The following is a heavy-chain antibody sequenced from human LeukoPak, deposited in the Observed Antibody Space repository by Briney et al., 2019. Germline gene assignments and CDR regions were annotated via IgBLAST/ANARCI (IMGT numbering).Heavy chain of an antibody. Sequence: SETLSLTCTVSGGSLSSYYWTWIRQPPGKGLEWIGYIYFTGSTNYNPSLKGRVTMSVDTSNNQFSLRLTSVTAADTAVYYCAGADCSTTSCPMDVWGQGATVTVSS. CDR1: GGSLSSYY. J-gene: IGHJ6*02. CDR2: IYFTGST. CDR3: AGADCSTTSCPMDV. V-gene: IGHV4-59*01. D-gene: IGHD2-2*01.